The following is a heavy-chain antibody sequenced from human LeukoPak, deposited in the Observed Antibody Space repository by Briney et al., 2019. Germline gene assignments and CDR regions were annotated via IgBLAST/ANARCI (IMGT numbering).Heavy chain of an antibody. D-gene: IGHD6-6*01. J-gene: IGHJ4*02. CDR1: GFTFSSYA. V-gene: IGHV3-23*01. CDR3: AKLQQLGGVDY. Sequence: GGSLRLSCAAPGFTFSSYAMSWVRQAPGKGLEWVSAVRSSSGSTYYADSVKGRFTISRDNSKNTLYLQMNSLRAEDTAVYYCAKLQQLGGVDYWGQGTLVTVSS. CDR2: VRSSSGST.